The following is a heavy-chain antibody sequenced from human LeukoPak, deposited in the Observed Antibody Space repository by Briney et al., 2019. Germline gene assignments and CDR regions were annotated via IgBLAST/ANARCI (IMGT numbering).Heavy chain of an antibody. CDR2: FDPEDGET. D-gene: IGHD3-22*01. CDR1: GYTLTELS. CDR3: ARAPYDSSGYYSDD. J-gene: IGHJ4*02. V-gene: IGHV1-24*01. Sequence: ASVKVSCKVSGYTLTELSMLWVRQAPGKGLEWMGGFDPEDGETIYAQKFQGRVTMTEDTSTDTAYMELSSLRSEDTAVYYCARAPYDSSGYYSDDWGQGTLVTVSS.